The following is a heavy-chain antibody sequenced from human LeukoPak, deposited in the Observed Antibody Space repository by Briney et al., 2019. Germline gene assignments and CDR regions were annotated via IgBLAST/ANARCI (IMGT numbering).Heavy chain of an antibody. CDR3: ARSDYSMYWFDP. Sequence: ASVKVSCKASGYTFTGYYMHWARQAPGQGLEWMGWINPNSGGTNYAQKFQGRVTMTRDTSISTAYMELSRLRSDDTAVYYCARSDYSMYWFDPWGQGTLVTVSS. J-gene: IGHJ5*02. CDR2: INPNSGGT. CDR1: GYTFTGYY. D-gene: IGHD4-4*01. V-gene: IGHV1-2*02.